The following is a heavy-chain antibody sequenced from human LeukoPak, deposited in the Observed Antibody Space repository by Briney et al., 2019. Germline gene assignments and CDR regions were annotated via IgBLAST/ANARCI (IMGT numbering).Heavy chain of an antibody. V-gene: IGHV3-48*02. D-gene: IGHD2-21*02. CDR3: ARDQDCGGDCYWVFDC. Sequence: GGSLRRSCAASGFTFRTYSMNWVRQAPGQGLEGVSYTSSSSSTIPYADPVKGQFTIYRDNAKNSLYLQMNSLRDEDTAVYYCARDQDCGGDCYWVFDCWGQGTLVTVSS. CDR1: GFTFRTYS. J-gene: IGHJ4*02. CDR2: TSSSSSTI.